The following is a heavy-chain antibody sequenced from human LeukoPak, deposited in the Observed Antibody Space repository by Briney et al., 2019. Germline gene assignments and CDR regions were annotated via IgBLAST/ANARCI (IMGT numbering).Heavy chain of an antibody. V-gene: IGHV4-59*02. Sequence: KSSETLSLTCTVSGASVSSFYWNWIRQPPGKGLEWIGSMYYSGTTNYDPSFKSRVTISLDTSKNQFSLKLSSVTAADTAVYYCARASFGSYLTYFDYWGQGTLITVSS. J-gene: IGHJ4*02. CDR3: ARASFGSYLTYFDY. CDR2: MYYSGTT. CDR1: GASVSSFY. D-gene: IGHD1-26*01.